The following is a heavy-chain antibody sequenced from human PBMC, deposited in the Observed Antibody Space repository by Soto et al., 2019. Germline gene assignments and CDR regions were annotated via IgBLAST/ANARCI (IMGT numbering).Heavy chain of an antibody. V-gene: IGHV3-15*07. J-gene: IGHJ4*02. CDR3: TTDPGVGVVVDGVNSPFDY. CDR1: GFTFSDAW. CDR2: IKSKTDGETT. D-gene: IGHD2-15*01. Sequence: EVQLVESGGGLVKPGGSLRLSCGASGFTFSDAWMNWVRQAPGKGLEWVGHIKSKTDGETTEYAAPVKGRFTISRDDSKNTLYLQMNSLKTEDTAVYYCTTDPGVGVVVDGVNSPFDYWGQGTLVTVSS.